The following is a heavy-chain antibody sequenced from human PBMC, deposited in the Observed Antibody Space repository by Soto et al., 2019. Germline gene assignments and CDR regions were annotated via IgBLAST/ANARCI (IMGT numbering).Heavy chain of an antibody. CDR2: IIPMFNTA. Sequence: QVQLVQSGAEVKKPGSSVKVSCQASGGTFRSYGISWVRQAPGQGLEWMGGIIPMFNTANYAQKFQGRVTITADESTSTAYMELSSLRSEDTAVYYCARDLRIGDYYSGMDVWGQGTTVTVSS. V-gene: IGHV1-69*01. J-gene: IGHJ6*02. CDR1: GGTFRSYG. CDR3: ARDLRIGDYYSGMDV. D-gene: IGHD3-3*01.